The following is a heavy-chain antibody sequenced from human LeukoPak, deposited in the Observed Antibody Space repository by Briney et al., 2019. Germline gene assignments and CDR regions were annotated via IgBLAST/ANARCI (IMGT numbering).Heavy chain of an antibody. D-gene: IGHD7-27*01. CDR1: GFTFSGYW. V-gene: IGHV3-74*01. CDR3: ARHLGTYSDH. CDR2: INSDGSST. Sequence: GGSLRLSCAASGFTFSGYWMYWVRQAPGKGLVWVSLINSDGSSTNYADSVKGRFTIARDNAKNTLHLQVNSLRADDSAVYYCARHLGTYSDHWGQGNLVTVSS. J-gene: IGHJ4*02.